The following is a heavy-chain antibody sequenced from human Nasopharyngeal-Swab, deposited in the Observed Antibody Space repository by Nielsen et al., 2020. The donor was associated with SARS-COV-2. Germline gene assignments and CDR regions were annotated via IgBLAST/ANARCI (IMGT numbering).Heavy chain of an antibody. CDR1: GYSFSDYW. D-gene: IGHD5-24*01. CDR2: IYPGDFDT. Sequence: GGSLRLSCKGSGYSFSDYWIAWVRQMPGKGLEWMGIIYPGDFDTRYSPSFQGQVAISVDKSISTAYLHWSSLKASDTAMYFCARGSRDGYFFDYWGQGTLVTVSS. V-gene: IGHV5-51*01. J-gene: IGHJ4*02. CDR3: ARGSRDGYFFDY.